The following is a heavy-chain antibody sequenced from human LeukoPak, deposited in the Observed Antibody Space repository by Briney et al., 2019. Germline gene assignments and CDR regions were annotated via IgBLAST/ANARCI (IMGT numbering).Heavy chain of an antibody. V-gene: IGHV4-39*07. Sequence: SETLSLTCTVSGGSISSSSYYWGWIRQPPGKGLEWIGSIYYSGSTYYNPSLKSRVTISVDTSKNQFSLKLSSVTAADTAVYYCARDSQYYYDSSGYYKEGADAFDIWGQGTMVTVSS. CDR2: IYYSGST. D-gene: IGHD3-22*01. J-gene: IGHJ3*02. CDR1: GGSISSSSYY. CDR3: ARDSQYYYDSSGYYKEGADAFDI.